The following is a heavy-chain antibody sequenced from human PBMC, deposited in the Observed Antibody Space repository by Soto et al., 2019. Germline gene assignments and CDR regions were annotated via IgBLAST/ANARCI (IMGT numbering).Heavy chain of an antibody. J-gene: IGHJ4*02. CDR1: GGSISSYY. CDR2: IYYSGST. CDR3: ARDPSGVVMGYYFDY. Sequence: SETLSLTCTVSGGSISSYYWSWIRQPPGKGLEWIGYIYYSGSTNYNPSLKSRVTISVDTSKNQFSLKLSSVTAADTAVYYCARDPSGVVMGYYFDYWSQGTLVTVS. V-gene: IGHV4-59*01. D-gene: IGHD3-3*01.